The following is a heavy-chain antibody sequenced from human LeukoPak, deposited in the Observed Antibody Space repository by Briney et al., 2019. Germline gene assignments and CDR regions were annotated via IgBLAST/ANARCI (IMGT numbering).Heavy chain of an antibody. CDR2: INHSGST. V-gene: IGHV4-34*01. D-gene: IGHD3-10*01. CDR1: GVSFIGYY. J-gene: IGHJ5*02. CDR3: ARGQLLSFGELLYYWFDP. Sequence: SEALSLTCAAYGVSFIGYYWSGIRQPPGKVLDWISEINHSGSTNYNPSLKSRVTISVDTSKIQFSLKLSSVTAADTAVYYCARGQLLSFGELLYYWFDPWGQGTLVTVSS.